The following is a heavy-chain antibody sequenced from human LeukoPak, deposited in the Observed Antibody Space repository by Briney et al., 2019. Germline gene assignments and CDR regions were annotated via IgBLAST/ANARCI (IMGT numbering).Heavy chain of an antibody. J-gene: IGHJ4*02. CDR1: GFTVSSNS. D-gene: IGHD4/OR15-4a*01. V-gene: IGHV3-53*01. CDR2: IYSDNT. CDR3: ARRAGAYSHPYDY. Sequence: GGSMRLSCTVSGFTVSSNSMSWVRQAPGKGLEWVSFIYSDNTHYSDSVKGRFTISRDNSKNTLYLQVNSLRAEDTAVYYCARRAGAYSHPYDYWGQGTLVTVSS.